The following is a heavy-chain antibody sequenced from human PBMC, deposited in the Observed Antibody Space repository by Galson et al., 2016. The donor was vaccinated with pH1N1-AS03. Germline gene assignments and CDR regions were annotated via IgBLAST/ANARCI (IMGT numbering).Heavy chain of an antibody. Sequence: SVKVSCKASGGSFSTYAITWVRQAPGQGLEWMGGIIPVSGTTSFAQKFQDRVSITADESTSTAFMELSSLRSEDTAVYYCAKGNYQLLNYYYYMDVWGKGTTVTVSS. J-gene: IGHJ6*03. CDR1: GGSFSTYA. CDR2: IIPVSGTT. D-gene: IGHD2-2*01. CDR3: AKGNYQLLNYYYYMDV. V-gene: IGHV1-69*13.